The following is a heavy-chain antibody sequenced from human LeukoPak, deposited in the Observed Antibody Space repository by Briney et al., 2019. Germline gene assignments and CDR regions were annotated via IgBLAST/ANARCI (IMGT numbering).Heavy chain of an antibody. CDR1: GFTFSSYA. Sequence: GGSLRLSCAASGFTFSSYAMSWVRQAPGKGLEWVSAISGSGGSTYYADSVRGRFTISRDNSKNTLYLQMNSLRAEDTAVYYCAKVGPRDYGGNLFDYWGQGTLVTVSS. D-gene: IGHD4-23*01. CDR3: AKVGPRDYGGNLFDY. V-gene: IGHV3-23*01. CDR2: ISGSGGST. J-gene: IGHJ4*02.